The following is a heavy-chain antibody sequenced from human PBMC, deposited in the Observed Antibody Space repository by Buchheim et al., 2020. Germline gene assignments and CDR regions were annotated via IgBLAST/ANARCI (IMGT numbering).Heavy chain of an antibody. CDR3: ARYEWELRDNWFDP. D-gene: IGHD1-26*01. J-gene: IGHJ5*02. CDR1: GFTFNSYA. Sequence: EVQLLESGGGLVQPGGSLRLSCAASGFTFNSYAMSWVRQAPGKGLEWVANIKQDGSEKYYVDSVKGRFTISRENAKNSLYLQMNSLRAEDTAVYYCARYEWELRDNWFDPWGQGTL. V-gene: IGHV3-7*01. CDR2: IKQDGSEK.